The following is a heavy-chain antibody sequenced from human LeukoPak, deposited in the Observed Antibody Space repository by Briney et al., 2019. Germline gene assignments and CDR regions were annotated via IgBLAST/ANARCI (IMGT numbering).Heavy chain of an antibody. D-gene: IGHD3-22*01. J-gene: IGHJ4*02. CDR2: IYYSGST. CDR3: TRQYFYYDSSGYYYVDFDY. Sequence: SETLSLTCTVSGGSISSSSYYWGWIRPPPGKGLEWIGSIYYSGSTYYNPSLKSRVTISVDTSKNQFSLKLSSVTAEDTVVYYCTRQYFYYDSSGYYYVDFDYWGQGTLVTVSS. V-gene: IGHV4-39*07. CDR1: GGSISSSSYY.